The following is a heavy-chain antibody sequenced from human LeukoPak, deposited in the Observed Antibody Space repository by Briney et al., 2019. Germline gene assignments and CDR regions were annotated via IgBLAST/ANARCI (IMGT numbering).Heavy chain of an antibody. D-gene: IGHD1-14*01. J-gene: IGHJ4*02. CDR2: ISSGGGTT. V-gene: IGHV3-23*01. Sequence: PGGSLRLSCAASGFTFSNYAMSWVRQAPGKGLEWVSAISSGGGTTYYADSVKGRFTISRDKSKNTLYLQMQSLRAEDTAVYYCAKVILSRTRGPFDDWGQGTLVTVSS. CDR3: AKVILSRTRGPFDD. CDR1: GFTFSNYA.